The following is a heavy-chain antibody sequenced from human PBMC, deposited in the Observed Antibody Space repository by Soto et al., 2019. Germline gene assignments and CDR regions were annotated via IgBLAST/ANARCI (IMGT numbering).Heavy chain of an antibody. Sequence: GASVKVSCKGSGYTFTGYYMHLVRQAPGQGLEWMGWINPNSGGTNYAQKFQGWVTMTRDTSISTAYMELSRLRSDDTAVYYCARSGCSSTSCYESYYYGMDVWGQGTTVTVSS. CDR3: ARSGCSSTSCYESYYYGMDV. V-gene: IGHV1-2*04. CDR2: INPNSGGT. D-gene: IGHD2-2*01. CDR1: GYTFTGYY. J-gene: IGHJ6*02.